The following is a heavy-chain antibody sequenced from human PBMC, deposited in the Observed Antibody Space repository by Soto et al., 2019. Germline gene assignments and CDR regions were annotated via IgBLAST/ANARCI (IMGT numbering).Heavy chain of an antibody. Sequence: QVQLVQSGTEVKKPGASVKVSCKASGYNFTTYYIHWVRQAPGQGLEWLGVINPGGGSTNYAQKFKGRRTMTADTSTSTVYMELTSLTSEDTAVYYCARSTAVGATVRYFFDSWGQGTLVTVSS. CDR3: ARSTAVGATVRYFFDS. CDR2: INPGGGST. V-gene: IGHV1-46*01. CDR1: GYNFTTYY. J-gene: IGHJ4*01. D-gene: IGHD1-26*01.